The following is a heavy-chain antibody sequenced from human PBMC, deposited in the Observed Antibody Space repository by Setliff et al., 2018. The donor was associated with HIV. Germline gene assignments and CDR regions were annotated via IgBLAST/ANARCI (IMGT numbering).Heavy chain of an antibody. V-gene: IGHV4-4*08. CDR3: ARNSKNWNYPVEYYDYYMDV. D-gene: IGHD1-7*01. Sequence: PSETLSLTCTVSGGSISSYYWSWIRQPPGKGLEWIGYIYTSGSTNYNPSLKSRVTISVDTSKNQFSLKVSSMTAADTAVYYCARNSKNWNYPVEYYDYYMDVWGTGTTVTVSS. J-gene: IGHJ6*03. CDR1: GGSISSYY. CDR2: IYTSGST.